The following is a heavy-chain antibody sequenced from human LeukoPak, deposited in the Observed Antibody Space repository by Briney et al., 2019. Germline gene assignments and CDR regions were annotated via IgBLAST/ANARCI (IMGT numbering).Heavy chain of an antibody. CDR2: INPNSGGT. J-gene: IGHJ4*02. D-gene: IGHD5-18*01. V-gene: IGHV1-2*04. Sequence: ASVKVFCKASGYTFTGYYMHWVRQAPGQGLEWMGWINPNSGGTNYAQKFQGWVTMTRGTSISTAYMELSRLRSDDTAVYYCARALGYSYGVSLDYWGQGTLVTVSS. CDR1: GYTFTGYY. CDR3: ARALGYSYGVSLDY.